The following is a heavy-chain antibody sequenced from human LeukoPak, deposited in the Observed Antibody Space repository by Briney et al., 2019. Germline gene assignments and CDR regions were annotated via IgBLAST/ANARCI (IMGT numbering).Heavy chain of an antibody. V-gene: IGHV4-59*08. CDR1: GDSISTYY. J-gene: IGHJ4*02. CDR2: IYSSDTT. CDR3: ARQLSGYDLDY. Sequence: SETLSLTCTVSGDSISTYYWSWIRQPPGKGLEYIGYIYSSDTTNYNPSLKSRVTISVDTSKNQFSLKLSSVTAADTAVYYCARQLSGYDLDYWGQGTLVTVSS. D-gene: IGHD5-12*01.